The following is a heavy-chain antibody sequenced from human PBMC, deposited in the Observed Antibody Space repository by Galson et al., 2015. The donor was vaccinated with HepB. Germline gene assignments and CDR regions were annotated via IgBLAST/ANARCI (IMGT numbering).Heavy chain of an antibody. D-gene: IGHD5-18*01. CDR2: IYYSGNT. CDR1: GDSISSVDYY. CDR3: ARAGIQLWRQQVYYYSGLDV. V-gene: IGHV4-31*03. Sequence: TLSLTCTVSGDSISSVDYYWTWIRQRPGKGLEWIGHIYYSGNTYYSPSLKSRLTISLDKSKNQFSLRLSSVTAADTAVYYCARAGIQLWRQQVYYYSGLDVWGQGTTVTVSS. J-gene: IGHJ6*02.